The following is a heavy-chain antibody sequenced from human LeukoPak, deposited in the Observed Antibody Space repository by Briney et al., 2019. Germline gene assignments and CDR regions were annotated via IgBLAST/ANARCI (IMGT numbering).Heavy chain of an antibody. CDR2: INPSGGST. Sequence: ASVKVSCKASGYTFTGYLVHWVRQAPGQGLEWMGIINPSGGSTNYAQKFQGRVTMTRDTSTSTVYMELSSLRSEDTAVYYCARVRKRITMIVVTKAEGWFHPWGQGTLVTVSS. V-gene: IGHV1-46*01. D-gene: IGHD3-22*01. J-gene: IGHJ5*02. CDR3: ARVRKRITMIVVTKAEGWFHP. CDR1: GYTFTGYL.